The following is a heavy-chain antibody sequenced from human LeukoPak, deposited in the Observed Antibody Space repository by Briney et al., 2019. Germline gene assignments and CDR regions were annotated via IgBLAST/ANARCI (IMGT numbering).Heavy chain of an antibody. D-gene: IGHD2-2*01. CDR3: ARDAVDYCSSTSCYPAD. CDR2: ISSSSSYI. J-gene: IGHJ4*02. Sequence: PGGSLRLSCAASGFTLSSYSMNWVRQAPGKGLEWVSSISSSSSYIYYADSVKGRFTISRDNAKNSLYLQMNSLRAEDTAVYYCARDAVDYCSSTSCYPADWGQGTLVTVSS. CDR1: GFTLSSYS. V-gene: IGHV3-21*01.